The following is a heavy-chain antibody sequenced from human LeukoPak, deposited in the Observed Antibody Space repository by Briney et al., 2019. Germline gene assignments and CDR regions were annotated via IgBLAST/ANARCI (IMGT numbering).Heavy chain of an antibody. D-gene: IGHD6-19*01. CDR1: GFTFSSYA. V-gene: IGHV3-23*01. J-gene: IGHJ4*02. CDR3: AKAPSDTGSGWYPLDY. CDR2: ISGSGGST. Sequence: GGSLRLSCAASGFTFSSYAMSWVRQAPGKGLEWVSAISGSGGSTYYADSVKGRFTISRDNSKNTLYLQMNSLRAEDPAVYYCAKAPSDTGSGWYPLDYWGQGTLVTVSS.